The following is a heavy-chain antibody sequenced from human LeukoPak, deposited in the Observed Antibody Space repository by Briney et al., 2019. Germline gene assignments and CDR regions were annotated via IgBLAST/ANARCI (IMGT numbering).Heavy chain of an antibody. CDR1: GGSISSGSYY. D-gene: IGHD3-3*01. J-gene: IGHJ5*02. V-gene: IGHV4-61*02. CDR2: IYTSGST. CDR3: AREFDFWSGYYLNWFDP. Sequence: PSETLSLTCTVSGGSISSGSYYWSWIRQSAGKGLEWIGRIYTSGSTNYNPSLKSRVTISVDTSKNQFSLKLSSVTAADTAVYYCAREFDFWSGYYLNWFDPWGQGTLVTVSS.